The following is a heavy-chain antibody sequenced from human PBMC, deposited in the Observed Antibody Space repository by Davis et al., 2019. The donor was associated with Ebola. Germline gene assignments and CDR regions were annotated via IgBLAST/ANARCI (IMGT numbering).Heavy chain of an antibody. V-gene: IGHV5-51*01. CDR2: IYPGDSDT. J-gene: IGHJ4*02. CDR3: ARTPSLVGGTNDY. CDR1: GYSFTNYW. Sequence: KVSCKGSGYSFTNYWIGWVRRMPGKGLEWVGIIYPGDSDTRYSPSFQGQVTISGDKSISTAYLQWSSLKASDTAMYYCARTPSLVGGTNDYWGQGTPVTVSS. D-gene: IGHD1-26*01.